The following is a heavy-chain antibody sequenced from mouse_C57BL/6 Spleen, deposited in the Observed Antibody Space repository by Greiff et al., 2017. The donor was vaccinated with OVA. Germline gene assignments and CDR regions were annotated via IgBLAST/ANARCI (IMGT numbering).Heavy chain of an antibody. CDR1: GYTFTDYN. Sequence: EVQLQQSGPELVKPGASVKIPCKASGYTFTDYNMDWVKQSHGKSLEWIGDINPNNGGTIYNQKFKGKATLTVDKSSSTAYMELRSLTSEDTAVYYCARERTGSSFYYYAMDYWGQGTSVTVSS. J-gene: IGHJ4*01. V-gene: IGHV1-18*01. D-gene: IGHD1-1*01. CDR3: ARERTGSSFYYYAMDY. CDR2: INPNNGGT.